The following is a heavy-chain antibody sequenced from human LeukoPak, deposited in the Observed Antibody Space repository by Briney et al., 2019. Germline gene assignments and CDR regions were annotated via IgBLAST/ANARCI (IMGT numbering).Heavy chain of an antibody. D-gene: IGHD2-2*01. CDR1: GFTFSSYS. CDR3: ARDSWACSSTSCSNFDY. Sequence: GGSLRLSCAASGFTFSSYSMNWVRQAPGKGLEWVSSISSSSSYIYYADSVKGRFTISRDNAKNSLYLQMNSLRAEDTAVYYCARDSWACSSTSCSNFDYWGQGILVTVSS. V-gene: IGHV3-21*01. CDR2: ISSSSSYI. J-gene: IGHJ4*02.